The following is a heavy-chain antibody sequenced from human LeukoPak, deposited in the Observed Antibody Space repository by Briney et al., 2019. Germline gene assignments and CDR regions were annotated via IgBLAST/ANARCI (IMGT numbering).Heavy chain of an antibody. Sequence: SETLSLTCAVSGYSISSGYYWGWIRQSPGKGLEWIGSIYQSGTTYHNPSLKSRVTISVDTSKNQFSLKLSSVTAADTAVYYCTCDPNWVFDNWGQGTLVTVSS. D-gene: IGHD7-27*01. J-gene: IGHJ4*02. CDR2: IYQSGTT. CDR1: GYSISSGYY. CDR3: TCDPNWVFDN. V-gene: IGHV4-38-2*01.